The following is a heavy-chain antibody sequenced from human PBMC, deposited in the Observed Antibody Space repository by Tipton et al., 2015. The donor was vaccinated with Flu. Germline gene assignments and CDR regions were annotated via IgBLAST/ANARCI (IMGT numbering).Heavy chain of an antibody. J-gene: IGHJ4*02. D-gene: IGHD3-10*01. CDR2: IYHSGST. V-gene: IGHV4-31*03. Sequence: TLSLTCTVSGDSLSSGDYHWSWIRQHPGKGLEWIGYIYHSGSTYYIPSLKSRVTMSVDTSKNQFSLSLNSVTAADTAVYYCARGSGSGTYVIFDYWGQGTLVAVSS. CDR3: ARGSGSGTYVIFDY. CDR1: GDSLSSGDYH.